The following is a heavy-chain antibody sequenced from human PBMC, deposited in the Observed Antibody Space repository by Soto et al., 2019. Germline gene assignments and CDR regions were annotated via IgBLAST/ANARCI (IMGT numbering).Heavy chain of an antibody. CDR3: AGKDRKILTERMCVDP. CDR1: GFSFTNFA. CDR2: ISADSSKI. Sequence: PGGSLRLSCVGSGFSFTNFAMHWVRRAPGKGLEWLAVISADSSKIYYTDSVKGRFTISRDNFKSTLYLQMNGLKVEDSGLYYCAGKDRKILTERMCVDPRG. D-gene: IGHD2-21*02. V-gene: IGHV3-30*03. J-gene: IGHJ5*02.